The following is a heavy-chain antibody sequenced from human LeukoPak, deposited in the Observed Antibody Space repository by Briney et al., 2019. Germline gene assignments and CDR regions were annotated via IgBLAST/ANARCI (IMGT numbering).Heavy chain of an antibody. D-gene: IGHD3-22*01. V-gene: IGHV3-49*04. J-gene: IGHJ4*02. CDR2: IKSKAYGGTT. CDR1: GFTFGDYA. Sequence: GGSLRLSCTASGFTFGDYAMSWVRQAPGKGLEWVGFIKSKAYGGTTEYAASVKGRFTISRDDSKSIAYLQMNSLKTEDTAVYYCTRDGGSAYYYLVDYWGQGTLVTVSS. CDR3: TRDGGSAYYYLVDY.